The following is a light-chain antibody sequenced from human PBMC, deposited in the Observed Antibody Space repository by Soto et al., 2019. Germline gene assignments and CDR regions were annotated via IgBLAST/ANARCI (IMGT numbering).Light chain of an antibody. Sequence: EIVLTQSPGTLSLSPGERATLSCRASQSVSSNYLAWYQQKPGQAPSLLIYGTSIRATGIPDRFSGSGSGTDFTLTISRVEPEDFGMYYCQQYGTSAPITFGQGTRVEIE. CDR1: QSVSSNY. CDR3: QQYGTSAPIT. V-gene: IGKV3-20*01. CDR2: GTS. J-gene: IGKJ5*01.